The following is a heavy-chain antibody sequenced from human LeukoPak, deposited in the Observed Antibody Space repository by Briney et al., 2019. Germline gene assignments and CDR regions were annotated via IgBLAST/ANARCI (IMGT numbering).Heavy chain of an antibody. J-gene: IGHJ4*02. Sequence: GASVKVSCKASGYTFTNYYLRWVRQAPGQGLEWMGMINPSGDTTTYAQKLQGRVTMTTDTSTSTAYMELRSLRSDDTAVYYCARDRVGSSGYYYYWGQGTLVTVSS. CDR3: ARDRVGSSGYYYY. D-gene: IGHD3-22*01. V-gene: IGHV1-46*01. CDR2: INPSGDTT. CDR1: GYTFTNYY.